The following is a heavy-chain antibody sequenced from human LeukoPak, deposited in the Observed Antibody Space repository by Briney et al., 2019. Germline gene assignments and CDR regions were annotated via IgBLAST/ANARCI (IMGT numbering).Heavy chain of an antibody. CDR2: IYPGDSDT. CDR3: ARGDNSGWYFFDY. CDR1: GYSFTDHW. V-gene: IGHV5-51*01. Sequence: GEPLKISCKASGYSFTDHWIGWVRQMPGKGLEWMGIIYPGDSDTRYSPSFQGQVTISADKSISTAYLQWSTLQAPDTAMYYCARGDNSGWYFFDYWGQGTLVTVSS. D-gene: IGHD6-19*01. J-gene: IGHJ4*02.